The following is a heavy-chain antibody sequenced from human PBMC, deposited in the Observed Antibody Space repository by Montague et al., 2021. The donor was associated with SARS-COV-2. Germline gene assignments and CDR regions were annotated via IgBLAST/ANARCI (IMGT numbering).Heavy chain of an antibody. J-gene: IGHJ4*02. D-gene: IGHD3-10*01. CDR1: GGPIGSYY. CDR2: IHYSGGN. Sequence: SETLSLTCSVSGGPIGSYYWSWLRQPPGKGLEWIGHIHYSGGNTYSPSFKSRVTISIDTPKKQFSLKLSSVTAADTAVYYCARSLDPSGTYYLPYWGQGTLVTVSS. V-gene: IGHV4-59*01. CDR3: ARSLDPSGTYYLPY.